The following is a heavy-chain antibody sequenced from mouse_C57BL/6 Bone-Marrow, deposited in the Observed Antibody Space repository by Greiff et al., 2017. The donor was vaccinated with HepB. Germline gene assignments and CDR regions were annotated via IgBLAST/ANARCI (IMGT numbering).Heavy chain of an antibody. CDR3: ARDYYGSSCGFAY. Sequence: QVTLKESGPGILQPSQTLSLTCSFSGFSLSTFGMGVGWIRQPSGKGLEWLAHIWWDDDKYYNPALKSRLTISKDTSKTQVFLKIANVDTADTATYYCARDYYGSSCGFAYWGQGTLVTVSA. CDR2: IWWDDDK. V-gene: IGHV8-8*01. D-gene: IGHD1-1*01. J-gene: IGHJ3*01. CDR1: GFSLSTFGMG.